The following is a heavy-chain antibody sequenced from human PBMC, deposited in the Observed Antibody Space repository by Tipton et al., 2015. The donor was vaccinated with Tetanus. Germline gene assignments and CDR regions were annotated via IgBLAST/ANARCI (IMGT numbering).Heavy chain of an antibody. Sequence: GASFSSGDYYWGWIRKPPGKDLEWIGYIYQTGTTYYNPSLKGRVTISMDRSNTQFSLRLDSLTAADTAVYYCARAAGFLGLTHDFWGRGTLVSVSS. J-gene: IGHJ4*02. CDR3: ARAAGFLGLTHDF. D-gene: IGHD2/OR15-2a*01. CDR2: IYQTGTT. CDR1: GASFSSGDYY. V-gene: IGHV4-30-4*01.